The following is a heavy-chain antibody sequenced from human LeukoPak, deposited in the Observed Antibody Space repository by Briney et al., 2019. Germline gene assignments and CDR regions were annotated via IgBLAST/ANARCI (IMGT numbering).Heavy chain of an antibody. CDR3: ARDPKSQLLLDY. Sequence: ASVKESCKSSGFTFTDEYIHWVRQTPGQGLEWMGWINPYSGAINYAQKFQGRVTLTRDTSISTAYMELSRLTSGDTAVYYCARDPKSQLLLDYWGQGTLVTVSS. V-gene: IGHV1-2*02. D-gene: IGHD2-2*01. CDR2: INPYSGAI. J-gene: IGHJ4*02. CDR1: GFTFTDEY.